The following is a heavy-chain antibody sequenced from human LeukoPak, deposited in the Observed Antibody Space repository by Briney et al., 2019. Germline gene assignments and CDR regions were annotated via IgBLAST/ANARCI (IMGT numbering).Heavy chain of an antibody. Sequence: SETLSLTCTVSGGSISSSSYFWSWIRQPPGKGLEWIGYIYYSGNTNYNPSLKSRVTISVDTSKNQFSLKLTSVTAADTAVYYCARHFDWSLSPFDYWGQGTLVTVSS. CDR3: ARHFDWSLSPFDY. CDR2: IYYSGNT. V-gene: IGHV4-61*01. J-gene: IGHJ4*02. CDR1: GGSISSSSYF. D-gene: IGHD3-9*01.